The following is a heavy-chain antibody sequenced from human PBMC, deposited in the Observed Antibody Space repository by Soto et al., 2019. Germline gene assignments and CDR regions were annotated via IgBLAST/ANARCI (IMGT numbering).Heavy chain of an antibody. CDR2: IWYDGSNK. D-gene: IGHD2-8*01. Sequence: QVQLVESGGGVVQPGRSLRLSCAASGFTCSSYGMHWVRQAPGKGLEWVAVIWYDGSNKYYADSVKGRFTISRDNSKNTLYLQMNSLRAEDTAVYYCARDLYCTNGVCQGDVYYYYGMDVWGQGTTVTVSS. J-gene: IGHJ6*02. CDR1: GFTCSSYG. V-gene: IGHV3-33*01. CDR3: ARDLYCTNGVCQGDVYYYYGMDV.